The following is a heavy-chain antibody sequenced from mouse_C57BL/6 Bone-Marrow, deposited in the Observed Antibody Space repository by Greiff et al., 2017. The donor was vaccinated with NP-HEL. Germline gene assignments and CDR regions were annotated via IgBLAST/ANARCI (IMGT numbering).Heavy chain of an antibody. J-gene: IGHJ2*01. D-gene: IGHD1-1*01. CDR2: ISSGSSTI. Sequence: VQLQQSGGGLVKPGGSLKLSCAASGFTFSDYGMHWVRQAPEKGLEWVAYISSGSSTIYYADTVKGRFTISRDNAKNTLFLQMTSLRSEDTAMYYCARKIYYGSSYDYWGQGTTLTVSS. V-gene: IGHV5-17*01. CDR3: ARKIYYGSSYDY. CDR1: GFTFSDYG.